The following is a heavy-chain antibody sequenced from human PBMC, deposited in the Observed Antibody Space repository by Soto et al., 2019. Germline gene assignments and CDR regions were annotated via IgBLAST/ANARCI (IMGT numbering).Heavy chain of an antibody. J-gene: IGHJ4*02. CDR2: ISTDGGT. D-gene: IGHD2-2*01. CDR1: GFTFSSYA. V-gene: IGHV3-64*02. CDR3: AARHCSSNRCFHFDY. Sequence: PGGSLRLCCAASGFTFSSYAFHWVRQAPGKTLEYVSAISTDGGTYYADSVKGRFTISRDNSKNTLYLEMGSLRAEDMAVYYCAARHCSSNRCFHFDYWGQGTLVTVSS.